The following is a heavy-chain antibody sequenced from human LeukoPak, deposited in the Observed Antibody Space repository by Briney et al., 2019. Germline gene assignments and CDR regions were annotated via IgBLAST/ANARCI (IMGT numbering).Heavy chain of an antibody. CDR2: INHSGST. CDR3: ARDFLFNWFDP. J-gene: IGHJ5*02. CDR1: GGSFSGYY. V-gene: IGHV4-34*01. Sequence: SETLSLTCAVYGGSFSGYYWTWIRQPPGKGLEWIGEINHSGSTNYNPSLRSRVTISVDTSKNQFSLKLSSVTAADTAVYYCARDFLFNWFDPWGQGTLVTVSS.